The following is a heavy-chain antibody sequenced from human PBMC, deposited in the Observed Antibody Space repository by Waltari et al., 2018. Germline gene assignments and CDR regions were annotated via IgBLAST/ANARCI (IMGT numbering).Heavy chain of an antibody. D-gene: IGHD3-10*01. CDR1: GGSITSHY. CDR3: VRHYNSTWGVYYMDV. V-gene: IGHV4-59*11. J-gene: IGHJ6*03. Sequence: QVQLQESGPGLEKPAETLSLTCTVSGGSITSHYWSWIRPPPGQGLEWIGYIYYSGSTNYNPSLRSRVTMSVDTSKNQFALKLNSVTAADSAIYYCVRHYNSTWGVYYMDVWGKGTTVTVSS. CDR2: IYYSGST.